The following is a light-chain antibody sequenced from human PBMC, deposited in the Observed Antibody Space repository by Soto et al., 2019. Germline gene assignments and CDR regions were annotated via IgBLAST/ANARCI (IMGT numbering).Light chain of an antibody. CDR1: SRDVGGYNY. V-gene: IGLV2-14*01. J-gene: IGLJ2*01. CDR2: EVS. CDR3: SSYTSSSTLVV. Sequence: QSALTQPASLSGSPGQSITISCTGTSRDVGGYNYVSWYQQHPGKAPKLTIYEVSNRPSGVSNRFSGSKSGNTASLTISGLQPEDEADYYCSSYTSSSTLVVFGGGTKLTVL.